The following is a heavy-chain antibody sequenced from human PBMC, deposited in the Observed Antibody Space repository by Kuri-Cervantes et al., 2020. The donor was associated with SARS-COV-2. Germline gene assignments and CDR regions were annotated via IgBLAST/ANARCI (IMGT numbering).Heavy chain of an antibody. CDR1: GGSISSSSYY. CDR3: ARHLWSDGMDV. CDR2: IYYSGST. Sequence: SETLSLTCTVSGGSISSSSYYWGWIRQPPGKGQEWIGSIYYSGSTYYNPSLKSRVTISVDTSKNQFSLKLSSVTAADTAVYYCARHLWSDGMDVWGQGTTVTVSS. J-gene: IGHJ6*02. V-gene: IGHV4-39*01. D-gene: IGHD2-8*02.